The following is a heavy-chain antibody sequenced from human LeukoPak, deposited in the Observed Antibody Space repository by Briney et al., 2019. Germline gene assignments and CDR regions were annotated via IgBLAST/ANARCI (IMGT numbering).Heavy chain of an antibody. D-gene: IGHD6-19*01. CDR1: GGSISSSSYY. V-gene: IGHV4-39*01. CDR2: MYHSGST. CDR3: ARKPMAVAAIGGHFDY. Sequence: PSQTLSLTCTVSGGSISSSSYYWGWIRQPPGKGLEWIGSMYHSGSTYHNPSLKSRVTISVDTSKNQFSLKLSSVTAADTAVYYCARKPMAVAAIGGHFDYWGQGTLVTVSS. J-gene: IGHJ4*02.